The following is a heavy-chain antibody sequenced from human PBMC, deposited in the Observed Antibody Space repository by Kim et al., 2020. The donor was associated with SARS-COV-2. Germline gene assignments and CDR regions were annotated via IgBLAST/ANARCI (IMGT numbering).Heavy chain of an antibody. CDR2: IYYSGST. J-gene: IGHJ2*01. D-gene: IGHD3-10*01. V-gene: IGHV4-39*07. Sequence: SETLSLTCTVSGGSISSSSYYWGWIRQPPGKGLEWIGSIYYSGSTYYNPSLKSRVTISVDTSKNQFSLKLSSVTAADTAVYYCARDIGTYYYGSGIWYFDLWGRGTLVTVSS. CDR3: ARDIGTYYYGSGIWYFDL. CDR1: GGSISSSSYY.